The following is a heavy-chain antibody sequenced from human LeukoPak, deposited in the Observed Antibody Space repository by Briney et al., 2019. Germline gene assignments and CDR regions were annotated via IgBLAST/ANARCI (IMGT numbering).Heavy chain of an antibody. D-gene: IGHD3-9*01. Sequence: GGSLRLSCAASGFTFSSYGMHWVRQAPGKGLEWVAVIWYDGSNKYYADSVKGRFTISRDNSKNTLYLQMNSLRAEDTAVYYCARGGNYDILTGYYYYGMDVWGQGTTVTVS. CDR1: GFTFSSYG. J-gene: IGHJ6*02. V-gene: IGHV3-33*01. CDR3: ARGGNYDILTGYYYYGMDV. CDR2: IWYDGSNK.